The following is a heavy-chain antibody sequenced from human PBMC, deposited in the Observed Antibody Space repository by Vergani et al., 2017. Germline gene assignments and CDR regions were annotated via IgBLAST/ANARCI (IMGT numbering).Heavy chain of an antibody. CDR2: IKSKTDGGTT. J-gene: IGHJ5*02. CDR3: TTDAGRYYDSSGYYRTRGNWFDP. Sequence: EVQLVESGGGLVKPGGSLRLSCAASGFTFSNAWMSWVRQAPGKGLEWVGRIKSKTDGGTTDYAAPVKGRFTISRDDSKNTLYLQMNSLKTEDTAVYYCTTDAGRYYDSSGYYRTRGNWFDPWGQGTLVTVSS. V-gene: IGHV3-15*01. D-gene: IGHD3-22*01. CDR1: GFTFSNAW.